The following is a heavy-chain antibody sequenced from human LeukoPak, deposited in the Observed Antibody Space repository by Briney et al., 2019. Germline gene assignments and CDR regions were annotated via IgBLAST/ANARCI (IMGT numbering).Heavy chain of an antibody. Sequence: ASVKVSCKASGYTFTSYYMHWVRQAPGQGLEWMGIINPSGGSTSYAQKFQGRVTITADESTSTAYMELSSLRSEDTAVYYCARLLGVVVPAAGHWFDPWGQGTLVTVSS. V-gene: IGHV1-46*01. CDR2: INPSGGST. J-gene: IGHJ5*02. D-gene: IGHD2-2*01. CDR1: GYTFTSYY. CDR3: ARLLGVVVPAAGHWFDP.